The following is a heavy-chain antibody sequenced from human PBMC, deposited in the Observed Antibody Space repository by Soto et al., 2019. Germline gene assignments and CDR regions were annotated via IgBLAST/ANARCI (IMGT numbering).Heavy chain of an antibody. CDR3: EIRTVRLLSLAARPGGFDY. CDR2: INHSGST. V-gene: IGHV4-34*02. CDR1: GGSFSGYY. Sequence: QVHLQQWGAGLLKPSETLSLTCAVYGGSFSGYYWSWIRQPPGKGLEWIAEINHSGSTDYNPSHKTGVITSVDTSKNLVSRKLNSVPAADTAVYYCEIRTVRLLSLAARPGGFDYWGQGTLVTVSS. D-gene: IGHD6-6*01. J-gene: IGHJ4*02.